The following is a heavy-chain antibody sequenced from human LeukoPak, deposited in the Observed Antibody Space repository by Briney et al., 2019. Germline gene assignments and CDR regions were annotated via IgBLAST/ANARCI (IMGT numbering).Heavy chain of an antibody. D-gene: IGHD6-19*01. J-gene: IGHJ4*02. Sequence: LRLSCAASGFTFSSFGMHWVRQAPGKGLEWVAVIWYDGSNKNYADSVKGRFTSSRDNSSNTLYLQMNTLRVDDTAVYFCAKGKGAGTARGWLTFDSWGQGTLVTVSS. V-gene: IGHV3-33*06. CDR2: IWYDGSNK. CDR3: AKGKGAGTARGWLTFDS. CDR1: GFTFSSFG.